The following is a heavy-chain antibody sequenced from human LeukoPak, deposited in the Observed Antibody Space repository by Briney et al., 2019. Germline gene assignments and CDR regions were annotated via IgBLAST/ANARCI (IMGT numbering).Heavy chain of an antibody. Sequence: GESLKISCKASGYTFTSYGISWVRQAPGQGLEWMGWISAYNGNTNYAQKLQGRVTMTTDTSTSTAYMELRSLRSDDTAVYYCARDLRGYGDYPEYFQHWGQGTLVTVSS. CDR2: ISAYNGNT. CDR3: ARDLRGYGDYPEYFQH. J-gene: IGHJ1*01. V-gene: IGHV1-18*01. D-gene: IGHD4-17*01. CDR1: GYTFTSYG.